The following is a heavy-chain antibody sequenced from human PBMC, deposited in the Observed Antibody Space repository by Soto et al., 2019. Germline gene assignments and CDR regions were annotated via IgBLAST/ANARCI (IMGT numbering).Heavy chain of an antibody. V-gene: IGHV3-23*01. CDR1: GFTFSTYA. CDR2: ISGSADAT. D-gene: IGHD2-2*01. J-gene: IGHJ4*02. Sequence: ESGGGLVQTGGSRRLSCAASGFTFSTYAMSWVRQAPGKGLEWVSTISGSADATFYADSVKGRFAIFRDNSRTMFYLQMNSLRAEDTAVYYCAKGGDGYCSTTSCLFHFDYWGPGTLATVSS. CDR3: AKGGDGYCSTTSCLFHFDY.